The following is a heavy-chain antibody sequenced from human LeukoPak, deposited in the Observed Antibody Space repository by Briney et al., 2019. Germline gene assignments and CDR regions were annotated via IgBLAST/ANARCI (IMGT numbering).Heavy chain of an antibody. CDR1: GYTFSSYG. CDR3: ARDGGYYYGSGTFVGV. J-gene: IGHJ4*02. D-gene: IGHD3-10*01. Sequence: ASVKVSCKASGYTFSSYGISWVRQAPGQGLEWMGWISAYNGDTKYAQKLQGRVTMSTDTSTSTAYMELRSLRSDDTAVYYCARDGGYYYGSGTFVGVWGQGTLVTVS. V-gene: IGHV1-18*01. CDR2: ISAYNGDT.